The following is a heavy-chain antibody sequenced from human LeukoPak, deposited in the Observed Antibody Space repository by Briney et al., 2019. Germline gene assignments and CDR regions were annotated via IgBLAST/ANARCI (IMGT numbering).Heavy chain of an antibody. D-gene: IGHD1-26*01. Sequence: SGGSLRLSCAASGFTFSNYGMHWVRQAPGKGLEWVAVISYDGSNKYYADSVKGRFTISRDNSKNTLYLQMNSLRPEDTAVYYCAKAFGWELTDSVDYWGQGTLVTVSS. CDR2: ISYDGSNK. J-gene: IGHJ4*02. CDR1: GFTFSNYG. V-gene: IGHV3-30*18. CDR3: AKAFGWELTDSVDY.